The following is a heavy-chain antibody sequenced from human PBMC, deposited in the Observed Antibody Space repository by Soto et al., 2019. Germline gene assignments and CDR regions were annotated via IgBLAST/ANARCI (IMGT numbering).Heavy chain of an antibody. D-gene: IGHD3-16*02. CDR2: IIPIFGTA. CDR1: GGTFSSYA. CDR3: ARDMGETMITFGGVIVPDPFDY. J-gene: IGHJ4*02. V-gene: IGHV1-69*13. Sequence: GSSVKVSCKASGGTFSSYAISWVRQAPGQGLEWMGGIIPIFGTANYAQKFQGRVTITADESTSTAYMELSSLRSEDTAVYYCARDMGETMITFGGVIVPDPFDYWGQGTLVTGSS.